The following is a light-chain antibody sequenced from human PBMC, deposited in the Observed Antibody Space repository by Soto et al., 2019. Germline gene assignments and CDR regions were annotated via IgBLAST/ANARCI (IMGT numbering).Light chain of an antibody. CDR1: SSDVGRYNY. CDR2: DVS. J-gene: IGLJ1*01. Sequence: QSALTQPASVSGSPGQSITISCTGTSSDVGRYNYVSWYRQYPGKAPKLMIYDVSGRPSGVSDRFSGSKSGNTASLTISGLQAEDEADYYCNSYTGTSARYVFGTGTKVTVL. V-gene: IGLV2-14*03. CDR3: NSYTGTSARYV.